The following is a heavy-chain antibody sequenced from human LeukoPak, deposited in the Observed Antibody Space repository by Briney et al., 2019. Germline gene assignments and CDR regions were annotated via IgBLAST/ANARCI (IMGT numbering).Heavy chain of an antibody. Sequence: PGGSLRLSCAASGFTFSGYAMSWVRQAPGKGLEWVSAISGSGGSTYYADSVKGRFTISRDNSKNTLYLQMNSLRAEDTAVYYCAKGPRDGYSRDAFDIWGQGTMVTVSS. CDR3: AKGPRDGYSRDAFDI. CDR1: GFTFSGYA. V-gene: IGHV3-23*01. CDR2: ISGSGGST. D-gene: IGHD5-24*01. J-gene: IGHJ3*02.